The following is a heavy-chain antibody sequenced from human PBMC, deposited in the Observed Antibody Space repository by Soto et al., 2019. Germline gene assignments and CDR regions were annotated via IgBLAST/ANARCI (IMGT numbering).Heavy chain of an antibody. V-gene: IGHV3-23*01. D-gene: IGHD7-27*01. CDR1: GFTFSSYA. Sequence: PGGSLRLSCAASGFTFSSYAITWVRQAPGKGLEWVSVISGSGDRTYYADSVKGRFTISRDNSKNTLYLQMNSLRAEDTAVYYCARIGTWALNFDYWGQGTLVTVSS. CDR3: ARIGTWALNFDY. J-gene: IGHJ4*02. CDR2: ISGSGDRT.